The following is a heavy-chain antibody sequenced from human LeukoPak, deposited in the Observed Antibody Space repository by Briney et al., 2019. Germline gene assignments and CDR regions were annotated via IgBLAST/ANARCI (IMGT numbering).Heavy chain of an antibody. J-gene: IGHJ4*02. V-gene: IGHV1-2*04. D-gene: IGHD3-10*01. CDR2: INPNSGGT. CDR3: ARNLLNYGSGSYLEDY. CDR1: GYTFTGYY. Sequence: ASVKASCKASGYTFTGYYMHWVRQAPGQGLEWMGWINPNSGGTNYAQKFQGWVTMTRDTSISTAYMELRSLRSDDTAVYYCARNLLNYGSGSYLEDYWGQGTLVTVSS.